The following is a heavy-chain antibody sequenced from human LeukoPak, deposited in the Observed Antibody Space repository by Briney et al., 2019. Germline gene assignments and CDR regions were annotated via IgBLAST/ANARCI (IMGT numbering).Heavy chain of an antibody. CDR1: GFTFDEHG. CDR3: ARAPITSPFYFDS. D-gene: IGHD2-2*01. V-gene: IGHV3-20*04. Sequence: SGGSLRLSCTASGFTFDEHGMSWVRQVPGKGLEWVSGINWSGRSTGYADPLRGRFTISRDKAKNSLYLQMDSLRAEDTALYYCARAPITSPFYFDSWGQGTLVTVSS. CDR2: INWSGRST. J-gene: IGHJ4*02.